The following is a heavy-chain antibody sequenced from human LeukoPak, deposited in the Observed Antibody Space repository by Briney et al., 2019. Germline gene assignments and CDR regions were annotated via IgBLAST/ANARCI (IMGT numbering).Heavy chain of an antibody. V-gene: IGHV1-46*01. CDR3: ARVPFLLRGFWDY. Sequence: ASVKVSCKASGYIFTSYYIHWVRQAPGQGLEWMGIINPSGGSTIYPQKFQGRVSITSDTSPSTVYMELSSLRSEDPAVYYCARVPFLLRGFWDYWGQGPLVTVSS. CDR2: INPSGGST. CDR1: GYIFTSYY. J-gene: IGHJ4*02. D-gene: IGHD2-15*01.